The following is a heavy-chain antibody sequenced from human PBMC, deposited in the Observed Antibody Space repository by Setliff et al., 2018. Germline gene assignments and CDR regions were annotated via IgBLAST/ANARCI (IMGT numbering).Heavy chain of an antibody. V-gene: IGHV3-33*01. J-gene: IGHJ4*02. CDR3: ATLSKDLNY. D-gene: IGHD3-3*01. CDR1: GLTLIYNG. Sequence: GGSLRLSCAASGLTLIYNGFHWVRQAPGKGLEWVAIIWHDGTNKYYADSVKGRFDISRDSSKNTVYLQMNSLTAEDTAMYYCATLSKDLNYWGQGTLVTVSS. CDR2: IWHDGTNK.